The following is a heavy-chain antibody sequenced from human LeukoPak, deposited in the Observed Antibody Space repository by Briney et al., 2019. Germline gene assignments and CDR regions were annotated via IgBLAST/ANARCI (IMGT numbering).Heavy chain of an antibody. CDR1: GGSISSYY. CDR3: ASGSGWYYFDY. J-gene: IGHJ4*02. CDR2: SYDRGNT. V-gene: IGHV4-59*08. D-gene: IGHD6-19*01. Sequence: SETLSLTCIVSGGSISSYYWSWIRQPPGKGLEWIGYSYDRGNTNYNPSLKSRDTISVDTSKSQVSLNLRSVTAADTAVYYCASGSGWYYFDYWGQGTLVTVSS.